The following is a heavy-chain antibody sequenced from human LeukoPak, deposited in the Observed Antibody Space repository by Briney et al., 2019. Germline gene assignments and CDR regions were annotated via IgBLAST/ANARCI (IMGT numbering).Heavy chain of an antibody. CDR2: ISGSGGST. CDR3: AKHDCGGNWADAFNI. D-gene: IGHD4-23*01. Sequence: GGSLRLSCAASGFTFSSYAMSWVRQAPGKGLEWVSAISGSGGSTYYPDSVKGRFTISRDNSKNTLYLQMNSLRAEDTAVYCCAKHDCGGNWADAFNIWGQGTMVTVSS. V-gene: IGHV3-23*01. CDR1: GFTFSSYA. J-gene: IGHJ3*02.